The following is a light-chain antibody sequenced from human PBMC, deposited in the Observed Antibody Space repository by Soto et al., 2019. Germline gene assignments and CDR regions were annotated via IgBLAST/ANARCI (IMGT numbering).Light chain of an antibody. CDR3: QQYNSWPLT. J-gene: IGKJ4*01. V-gene: IGKV3-15*01. CDR2: DAS. Sequence: EIVMTQSPVTLSVPPGERATLSCRASQSVGRNVAWYQQKPGQAPRLLMYDASNRATGIPARFSGSGSGTEFTLIISSLQSEDFAVYYCQQYNSWPLTFGGGTKVDIK. CDR1: QSVGRN.